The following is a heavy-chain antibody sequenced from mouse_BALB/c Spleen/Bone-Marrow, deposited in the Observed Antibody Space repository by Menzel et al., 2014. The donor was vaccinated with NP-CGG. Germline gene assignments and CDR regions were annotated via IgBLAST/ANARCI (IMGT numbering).Heavy chain of an antibody. J-gene: IGHJ4*01. CDR2: ISSGGSYT. CDR3: TRDLYDGYSYYAMHY. V-gene: IGHV5-6-4*01. Sequence: EVQLVESGGGLVKPGGSLKLSCAASGFTFSSYTMSWVRQTPEKRLEWVATISSGGSYTYYPDSVKGRFTISRDNAKNTLYLQMSSLKSEDTAMYYCTRDLYDGYSYYAMHYWGQGTSVTVSS. CDR1: GFTFSSYT. D-gene: IGHD2-3*01.